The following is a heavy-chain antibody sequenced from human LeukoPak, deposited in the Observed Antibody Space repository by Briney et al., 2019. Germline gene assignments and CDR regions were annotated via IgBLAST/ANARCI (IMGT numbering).Heavy chain of an antibody. CDR2: ISAYNGNT. CDR3: ARAYITIFGVVTQPSDY. D-gene: IGHD3-3*01. CDR1: GYTFTSYG. J-gene: IGHJ4*02. Sequence: ASVKVSCKASGYTFTSYGISWVRQAPGQGLEWMGWISAYNGNTNYAQKLQGRVTMTTDTSTSTAYMELRSLRSDDTAVYYCARAYITIFGVVTQPSDYWGQGTLVTVSS. V-gene: IGHV1-18*01.